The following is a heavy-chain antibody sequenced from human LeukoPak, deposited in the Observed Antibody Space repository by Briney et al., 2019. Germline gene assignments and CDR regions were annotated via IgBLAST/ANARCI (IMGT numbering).Heavy chain of an antibody. Sequence: GESLKISCKGSGYSFTSYWIGWVRQMPGKGLEWMGIIYPGDSDTRYSPSFQGQVTISADKSISTAYLQWSSPKASDTAMYYCARLGRSKTYYDFWSGYLAYWGQGTLVTVSS. CDR3: ARLGRSKTYYDFWSGYLAY. CDR2: IYPGDSDT. CDR1: GYSFTSYW. V-gene: IGHV5-51*01. D-gene: IGHD3-3*01. J-gene: IGHJ4*02.